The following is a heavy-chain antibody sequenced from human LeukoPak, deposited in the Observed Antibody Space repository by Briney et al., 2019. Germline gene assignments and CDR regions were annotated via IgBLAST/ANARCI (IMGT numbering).Heavy chain of an antibody. CDR1: GYTFTSYY. CDR3: ANNFDY. CDR2: IWHDGSNK. Sequence: SCKASGYTFTSYYMHWVRQAPGKGLEWVAVIWHDGSNKYYADSVKGRFTISRDNSKNTLYLQMNSLRAEDAAVYYCANNFDYWGQGTLVTVSS. V-gene: IGHV3-33*06. J-gene: IGHJ4*02.